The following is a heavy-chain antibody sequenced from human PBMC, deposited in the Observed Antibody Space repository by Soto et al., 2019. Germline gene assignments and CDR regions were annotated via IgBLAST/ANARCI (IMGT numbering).Heavy chain of an antibody. D-gene: IGHD5-12*01. CDR2: IYHSGST. CDR1: GGSISSSNW. Sequence: LSLTCAVSGGSISSSNWWSWVRQPPGKGLEWIGEIYHSGSTNYNPSLKSRVTISVDKSKNQFSLKLSSVTAADTAVYYCARGGDGYNYGNFDYWGQGTLVTVSS. J-gene: IGHJ4*02. V-gene: IGHV4-4*02. CDR3: ARGGDGYNYGNFDY.